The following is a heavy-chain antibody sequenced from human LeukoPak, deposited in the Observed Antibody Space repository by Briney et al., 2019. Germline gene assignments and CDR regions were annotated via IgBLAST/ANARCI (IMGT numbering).Heavy chain of an antibody. CDR3: ARVPPLRDRYFDWLWDDY. CDR1: GYTFTSYG. CDR2: ISAYNGNT. J-gene: IGHJ4*02. V-gene: IGHV1-18*01. Sequence: ASVNVSCRASGYTFTSYGISWVRQAPGQGLEWMGWISAYNGNTNYAQKLQGRVTMTTDTSTSTAYMELRSLRSDDTAVYYCARVPPLRDRYFDWLWDDYWGQGTLVTVSS. D-gene: IGHD3-9*01.